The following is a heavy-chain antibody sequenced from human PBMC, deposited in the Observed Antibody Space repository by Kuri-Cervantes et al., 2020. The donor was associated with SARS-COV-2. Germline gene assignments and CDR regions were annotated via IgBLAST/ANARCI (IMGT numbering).Heavy chain of an antibody. D-gene: IGHD3-10*01. V-gene: IGHV3-48*03. Sequence: GSLKISCAASGFTFSSYEMNWVRQAPGKGLEWVSYISSSGRTIYYADSMKGRFTISRDNAKNSLYLQMNSLRAEDTAVYYCATTRLLWFGIRPFDPWGQGTLVTVSS. CDR2: ISSSGRTI. J-gene: IGHJ5*02. CDR3: ATTRLLWFGIRPFDP. CDR1: GFTFSSYE.